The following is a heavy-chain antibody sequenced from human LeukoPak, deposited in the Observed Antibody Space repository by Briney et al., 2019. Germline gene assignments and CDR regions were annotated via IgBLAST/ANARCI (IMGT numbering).Heavy chain of an antibody. V-gene: IGHV1-2*02. J-gene: IGHJ2*01. CDR3: ARDSCSGGGGHYWYFDL. Sequence: ASVKVSCKASGYTFSGYYIHWVRQAPGQGREWMGWINPNSGGTNYAQKFQGRVTMTRDTSISTVYMEMSRLRYDDTAVYYCARDSCSGGGGHYWYFDLWGRGTLVTVSS. CDR1: GYTFSGYY. CDR2: INPNSGGT. D-gene: IGHD2-15*01.